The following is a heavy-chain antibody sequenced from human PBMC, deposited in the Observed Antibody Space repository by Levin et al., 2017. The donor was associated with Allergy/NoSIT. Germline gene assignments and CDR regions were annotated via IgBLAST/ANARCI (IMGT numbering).Heavy chain of an antibody. D-gene: IGHD1-26*01. V-gene: IGHV4-59*01. CDR1: GASISNLY. J-gene: IGHJ5*02. CDR3: ARDPSGSFFNWFDP. CDR2: IHDRGTT. Sequence: SETLSLTCTVSGASISNLYWSWVRQAPGKGLEWIGYIHDRGTTKYNPSLKSRLTISVDTSKNQFSLKLRSVTAADTAVYYCARDPSGSFFNWFDPWGQGTLVTVSS.